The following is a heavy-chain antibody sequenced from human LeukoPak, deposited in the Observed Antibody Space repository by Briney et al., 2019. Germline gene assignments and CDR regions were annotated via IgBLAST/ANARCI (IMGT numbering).Heavy chain of an antibody. J-gene: IGHJ6*03. CDR2: IYYSGDT. CDR1: GGSISSGYY. V-gene: IGHV4-39*07. CDR3: ARDGGYSNPYYYYFYYMDV. D-gene: IGHD4-11*01. Sequence: SQTLSLTCTVSGGSISSGYYWGWIRQPPGKGLEWIGSIYYSGDTYYNPSLKSRVTISVDTSKNQFSLKLSSVTAADTAVYYCARDGGYSNPYYYYFYYMDVWGKGTTVTVSS.